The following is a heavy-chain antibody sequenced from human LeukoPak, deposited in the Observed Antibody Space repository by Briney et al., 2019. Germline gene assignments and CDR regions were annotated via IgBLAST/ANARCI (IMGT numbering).Heavy chain of an antibody. D-gene: IGHD5-18*01. J-gene: IGHJ3*02. CDR2: ISSSSSTI. CDR3: ARATSGSYGSDAFAI. V-gene: IGHV3-48*01. CDR1: GFTFSSRS. Sequence: GGFLRLSCAASGFTFSSRSMNWVRQAPGKGLEWVSYISSSSSTIYYADSVKGRFTISRDNAKNSLYLQMNRLRAEDTAVYYCARATSGSYGSDAFAIWGQGTKVTVSS.